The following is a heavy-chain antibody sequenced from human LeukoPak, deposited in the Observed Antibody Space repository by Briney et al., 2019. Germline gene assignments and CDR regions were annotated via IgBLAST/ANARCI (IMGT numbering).Heavy chain of an antibody. CDR1: GFTFSSYS. CDR3: AKNSGRYYYYYYMDV. CDR2: ISSSSSTI. V-gene: IGHV3-48*01. J-gene: IGHJ6*03. D-gene: IGHD1-26*01. Sequence: GGSLRLSCAASGFTFSSYSMLWVRQAPGRGLEWVSYISSSSSTIYYADSVKGRFTISRGNAKNSLYLQMNSLRAEDTAVYYCAKNSGRYYYYYYMDVWGKGTTVTISS.